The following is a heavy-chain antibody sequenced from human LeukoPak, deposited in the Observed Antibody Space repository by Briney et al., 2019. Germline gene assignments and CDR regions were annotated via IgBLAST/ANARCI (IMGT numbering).Heavy chain of an antibody. CDR2: ISNNGDST. J-gene: IGHJ5*02. Sequence: GGSLRLSCSASGFTFSRYAMHWVRQAPGKGLEYVSAISNNGDSTYYAVSVKGRFTISRVNSKNTLYLQMSSLRVEDTAVYYCVKGPYDITPGWFDPWGQGTLVTVSP. CDR3: VKGPYDITPGWFDP. CDR1: GFTFSRYA. V-gene: IGHV3-64D*06. D-gene: IGHD3-9*01.